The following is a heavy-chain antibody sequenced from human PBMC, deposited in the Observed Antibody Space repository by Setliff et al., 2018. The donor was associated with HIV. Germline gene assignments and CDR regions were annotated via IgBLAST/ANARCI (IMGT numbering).Heavy chain of an antibody. CDR2: IYYSGSN. V-gene: IGHV4-31*03. Sequence: SETLSLTCSVSGGSISSSRYFWGWIRQPPGKGLEWIGYIYYSGSNYNNPSLKSRVTISVDTSKNQFSLKLSSVTAADTAVYYCATGRLYYYMDVWGKGTTVPVSS. CDR1: GGSISSSRYF. D-gene: IGHD1-1*01. J-gene: IGHJ6*03. CDR3: ATGRLYYYMDV.